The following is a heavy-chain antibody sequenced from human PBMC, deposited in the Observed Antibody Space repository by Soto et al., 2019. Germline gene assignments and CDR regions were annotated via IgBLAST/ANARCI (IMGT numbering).Heavy chain of an antibody. Sequence: QVQLQQWGAGLLKPSETLSLTCAVYGGSFSGYYWSWIRQPPGKGLEWIGEINHSGSTNYNPSLKSRVTISVDTSKNQFSLKLSSVTAADTAVYYCASGEVTAMARPFDYWGQGTLVTVSS. D-gene: IGHD5-18*01. J-gene: IGHJ4*02. V-gene: IGHV4-34*01. CDR3: ASGEVTAMARPFDY. CDR1: GGSFSGYY. CDR2: INHSGST.